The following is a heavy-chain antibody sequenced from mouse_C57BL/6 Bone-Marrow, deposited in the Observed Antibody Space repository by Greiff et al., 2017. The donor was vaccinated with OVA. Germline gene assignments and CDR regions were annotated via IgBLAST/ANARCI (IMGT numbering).Heavy chain of an antibody. V-gene: IGHV1-22*01. D-gene: IGHD1-1*01. J-gene: IGHJ1*03. CDR1: GYTFTDYN. CDR2: INPNNGGT. CDR3: ADGGGSSYVGYFDV. Sequence: VQLKESGPELVKPGASVKMSCKASGYTFTDYNMHWVKQSHGKSLEWIGYINPNNGGTSYNQKFKGKATLTVNKSSSTAYMELRSLTSEDSAVYYCADGGGSSYVGYFDVWGTGTTVTVSS.